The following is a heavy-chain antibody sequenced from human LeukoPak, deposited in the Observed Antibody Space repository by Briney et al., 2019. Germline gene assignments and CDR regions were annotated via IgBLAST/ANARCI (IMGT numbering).Heavy chain of an antibody. CDR2: INSDGSST. D-gene: IGHD5-12*01. V-gene: IGHV3-74*01. CDR3: ARVTPGYSGYGN. J-gene: IGHJ4*02. CDR1: GLTFSSYW. Sequence: GGSLRLSCAASGLTFSSYWMHWVRQAPGKGLVWVSRINSDGSSTSYADSVKGRFTISRDNAKNTLYLQMNSLRAEDTAVYYCARVTPGYSGYGNWGQGTLVTVSS.